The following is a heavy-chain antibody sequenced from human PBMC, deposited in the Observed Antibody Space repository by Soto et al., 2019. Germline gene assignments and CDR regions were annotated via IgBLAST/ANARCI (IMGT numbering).Heavy chain of an antibody. Sequence: SETLSLTCTVSGGSISSSSYYWGWIRQPPGKGLEWIGSIYYSGSTYYNPSLKSRVTISVDTSKNQFSLKLSSVTAADTAVYYCARHDYIVYETNWFDPWGQGTLVTVSS. CDR1: GGSISSSSYY. CDR2: IYYSGST. D-gene: IGHD5-12*01. V-gene: IGHV4-39*01. CDR3: ARHDYIVYETNWFDP. J-gene: IGHJ5*02.